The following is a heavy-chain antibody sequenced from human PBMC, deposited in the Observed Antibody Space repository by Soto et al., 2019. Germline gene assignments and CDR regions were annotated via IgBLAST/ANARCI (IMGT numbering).Heavy chain of an antibody. CDR3: ARSEHGYNAFDY. V-gene: IGHV3-30*09. CDR2: ISFDGEDS. J-gene: IGHJ4*02. CDR1: GFVFSEYA. Sequence: QGVLVESGGGVVQPGRSLRLSCAASGFVFSEYAMHWIRQAPGKGLEWLTFISFDGEDSYYADSVKGRFAISRDSSKNTLYLQMNSLRLEDTAVYYCARSEHGYNAFDYWGRGTLVTVSS. D-gene: IGHD5-12*01.